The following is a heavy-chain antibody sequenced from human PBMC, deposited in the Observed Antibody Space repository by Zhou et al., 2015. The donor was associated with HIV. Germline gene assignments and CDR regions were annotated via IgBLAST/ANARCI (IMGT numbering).Heavy chain of an antibody. CDR3: AREHVVVVAATPQWYFDL. J-gene: IGHJ2*01. CDR2: IIPIFGTA. Sequence: QVQLVQSGAEVKKPGSSVKVSCKASGGTFSSYAISWVRQAPGQGLEWMGGIIPIFGTANYAQKFQGRVTITADESTSTAYMELSSLRSEDTAVYYCAREHVVVVAATPQWYFDLWGRGTLVTVSS. D-gene: IGHD2-15*01. CDR1: GGTFSSYA. V-gene: IGHV1-69*01.